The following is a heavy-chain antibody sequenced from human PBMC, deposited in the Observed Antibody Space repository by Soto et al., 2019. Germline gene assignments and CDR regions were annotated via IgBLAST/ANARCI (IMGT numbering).Heavy chain of an antibody. CDR2: IWYDGSNK. CDR1: GFTFSSYG. J-gene: IGHJ4*02. Sequence: QVQLVESGGGVVQPGRSLRLSCAASGFTFSSYGMHWVRQAPGKGLEWVAVIWYDGSNKYYADSVKGRFTISRDNSKNTLYQQMNSLRAEDTAVYYCARDPDSSGNFDYWGQGTLVTVSS. D-gene: IGHD3-22*01. V-gene: IGHV3-33*01. CDR3: ARDPDSSGNFDY.